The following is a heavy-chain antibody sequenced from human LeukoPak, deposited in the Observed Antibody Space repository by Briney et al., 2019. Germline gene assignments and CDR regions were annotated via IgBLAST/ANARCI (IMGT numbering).Heavy chain of an antibody. CDR2: IYGGRNNT. CDR1: GFTVSNNY. CDR3: AREFRQTYSSGWSLDY. J-gene: IGHJ4*02. Sequence: QTGGSLRLSCAVSGFTVSNNYMSWVRQAPGKGLEWVSVIYGGRNNTVYADSVKGRFTISRDNSRNTIYLQIGSLRAEDTATYYCAREFRQTYSSGWSLDYWGQGTLVTVSS. D-gene: IGHD6-19*01. V-gene: IGHV3-53*01.